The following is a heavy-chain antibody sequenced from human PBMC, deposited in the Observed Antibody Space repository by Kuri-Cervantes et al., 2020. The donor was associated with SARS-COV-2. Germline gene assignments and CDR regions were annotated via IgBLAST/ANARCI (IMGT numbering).Heavy chain of an antibody. Sequence: GESLKTSCKGSGYSFTSYWIGWVRQMPGKGLEWMGIIYPGDSDTRYSPSFQGQVTISADKSISTAYLQWSSLKASDTAMYYCARQSRGATATVTTDYYYYGMDVWGQGTTVTVSS. CDR3: ARQSRGATATVTTDYYYYGMDV. D-gene: IGHD4-17*01. V-gene: IGHV5-51*01. CDR2: IYPGDSDT. J-gene: IGHJ6*02. CDR1: GYSFTSYW.